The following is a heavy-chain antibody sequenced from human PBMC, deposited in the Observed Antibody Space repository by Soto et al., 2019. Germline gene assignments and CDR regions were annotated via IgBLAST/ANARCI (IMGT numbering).Heavy chain of an antibody. V-gene: IGHV1-69*12. CDR3: ARGVGYCSGARCHYYGMDV. CDR2: IIPMFGIA. J-gene: IGHJ6*02. CDR1: GGTFSNDV. Sequence: QVELVQSGAEVKKPGSSVKVSCKASGGTFSNDVMNWVRQAPGEGLEWMGGIIPMFGIANYVQKFQGRVTITADESTTTAYMELSSLTFEDTAVYYCARGVGYCSGARCHYYGMDVWGQGTTVTVSS. D-gene: IGHD2-15*01.